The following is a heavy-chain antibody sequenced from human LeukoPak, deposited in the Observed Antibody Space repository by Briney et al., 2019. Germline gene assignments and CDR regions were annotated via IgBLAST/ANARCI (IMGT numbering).Heavy chain of an antibody. J-gene: IGHJ4*02. CDR1: GGSISSSSYY. Sequence: SETLSLTCTVSGGSISSSSYYWGWIRRPPGKRLEWIGSIYYSGSTYYNPSLKSRVTISVDTSKNQFSLKLSSVTAADTAVYYGARLEMATITYWGQGTLVTVSS. CDR2: IYYSGST. V-gene: IGHV4-39*01. D-gene: IGHD5-24*01. CDR3: ARLEMATITY.